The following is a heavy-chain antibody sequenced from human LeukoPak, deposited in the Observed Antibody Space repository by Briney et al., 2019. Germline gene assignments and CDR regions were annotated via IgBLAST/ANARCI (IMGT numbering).Heavy chain of an antibody. CDR1: GFTVSSNY. J-gene: IGHJ3*02. Sequence: GGSLRLSCAASGFTVSSNYMSWVRQAPGKGLEWVSVIYSGGSTYYADSVKGRFTISRDNSKNTLYLQMNSLRAEDTAVYYCAREISSSWSDASDIWGQGTMVTVSS. CDR2: IYSGGST. V-gene: IGHV3-53*01. D-gene: IGHD6-13*01. CDR3: AREISSSWSDASDI.